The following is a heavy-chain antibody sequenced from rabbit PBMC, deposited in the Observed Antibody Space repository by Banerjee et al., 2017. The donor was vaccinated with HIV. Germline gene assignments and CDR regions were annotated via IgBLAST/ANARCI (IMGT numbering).Heavy chain of an antibody. CDR1: GFDFNSYY. J-gene: IGHJ4*01. V-gene: IGHV1S7*01. D-gene: IGHD4-1*01. CDR3: ARDNPYSGGWGGDL. CDR2: IDPVFGRT. Sequence: QLKESGGGLVQPGGSLTLSCKASGFDFNSYYMSWVRQAPGKGLEWIGYIDPVFGRTNYASWVNGRFTISSHNAQNTLYLQLNSLTAADTATYFCARDNPYSGGWGGDLWGPGTLVTVS.